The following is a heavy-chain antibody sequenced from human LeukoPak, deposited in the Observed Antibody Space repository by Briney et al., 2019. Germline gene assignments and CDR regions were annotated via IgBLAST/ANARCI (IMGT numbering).Heavy chain of an antibody. Sequence: GGSLRLSCAASGFTFSTYWMHWVRQAPGKGLVWVSRINSDGSSTAYADSVTGRFTISRDNAKNTLYLQMNSLRAEDTAVYYCTSLSTVTPFDYWGQGTLVTVSS. CDR1: GFTFSTYW. CDR2: INSDGSST. V-gene: IGHV3-74*01. CDR3: TSLSTVTPFDY. D-gene: IGHD4-17*01. J-gene: IGHJ4*02.